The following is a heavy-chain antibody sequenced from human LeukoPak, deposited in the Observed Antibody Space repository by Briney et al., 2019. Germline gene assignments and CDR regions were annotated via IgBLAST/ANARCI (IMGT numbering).Heavy chain of an antibody. V-gene: IGHV4-4*07. CDR2: IYTSGST. CDR1: GGSTSSYY. CDR3: AREGSYGGESDY. J-gene: IGHJ4*02. Sequence: SETLSLTCTVSGGSTSSYYWSWIRQPAGKGLEWIGRIYTSGSTNYNPSLKSRVTMSVDTSKNQFSLKLSSVTAADTAVYYCAREGSYGGESDYWGQGTLVTVSS. D-gene: IGHD3-16*01.